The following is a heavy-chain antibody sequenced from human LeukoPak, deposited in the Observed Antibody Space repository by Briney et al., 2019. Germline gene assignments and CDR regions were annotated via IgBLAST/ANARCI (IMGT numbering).Heavy chain of an antibody. Sequence: GGSLRLSCTASGFTFGDYAMSWVRQAPGKGLEWVGFIRSKAYGGTTEYAASVKGRFTISRDDSKSIADLQMNSLKTEDTAVYYCIRDGEIRNYFYYYGMDVWGQGTTVTVSS. J-gene: IGHJ6*02. CDR1: GFTFGDYA. D-gene: IGHD1-14*01. CDR3: IRDGEIRNYFYYYGMDV. CDR2: IRSKAYGGTT. V-gene: IGHV3-49*04.